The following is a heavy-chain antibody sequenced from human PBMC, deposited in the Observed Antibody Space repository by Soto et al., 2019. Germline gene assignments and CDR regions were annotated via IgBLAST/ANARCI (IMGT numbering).Heavy chain of an antibody. J-gene: IGHJ4*02. CDR3: AKHLGFCSGDGCYRGFDC. V-gene: IGHV4-34*01. D-gene: IGHD2-15*01. CDR2: INHSGST. Sequence: SETLSLTCAVYGGSFSGYYWSWIRQPPGKGLEWIGEINHSGSTNYNPSLKSRVTISVDTSKNQFSLKLTSVTAADTAVYYCAKHLGFCSGDGCYRGFDCWGQGTLVTVSS. CDR1: GGSFSGYY.